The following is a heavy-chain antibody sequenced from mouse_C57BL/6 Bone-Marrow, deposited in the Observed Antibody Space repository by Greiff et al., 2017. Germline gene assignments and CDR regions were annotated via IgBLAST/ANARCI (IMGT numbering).Heavy chain of an antibody. CDR2: INPGSGGT. Sequence: VKLQESGAELVRPGTSVKVSCKASGYAFTNYLIEWVKQRPGQGLEWIGVINPGSGGTNYNEKFKGKATLTADQSSSTAYMQLSSLTSEDSAVYFCARSENGGSWFAYWGQGTLVTVSA. D-gene: IGHD3-1*01. CDR3: ARSENGGSWFAY. J-gene: IGHJ3*01. CDR1: GYAFTNYL. V-gene: IGHV1-54*01.